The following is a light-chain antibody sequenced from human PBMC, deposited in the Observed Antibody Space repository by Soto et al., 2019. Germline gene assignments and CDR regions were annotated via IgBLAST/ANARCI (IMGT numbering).Light chain of an antibody. V-gene: IGKV1-5*01. CDR2: DAS. Sequence: DIQMTQSPSTLSATAGARATITFRASQSISSWLAWYQHKPGKAPKLLIYDASNWDSGVPSRFSGSGSGTEFSLTISNLQPDDCATYYCQQYENYWTCGQGTTVDIK. CDR1: QSISSW. CDR3: QQYENYWT. J-gene: IGKJ1*01.